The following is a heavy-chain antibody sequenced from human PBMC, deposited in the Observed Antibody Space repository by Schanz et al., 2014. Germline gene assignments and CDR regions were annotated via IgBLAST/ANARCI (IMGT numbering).Heavy chain of an antibody. V-gene: IGHV3-23*01. CDR1: GFTFTNYA. D-gene: IGHD2-8*02. CDR3: AKSLESCPGGRCSRGYFDY. Sequence: DVQLLESGGGLVQPGGSLRLSCAASGFTFTNYAMSWVHQAPGKGLEWVSLISDSGDTAYYADSVKGRFTISRDNFKGALYLQMSSLRAEDTAVYYCAKSLESCPGGRCSRGYFDYWGQGTLVTVSS. CDR2: ISDSGDTA. J-gene: IGHJ4*02.